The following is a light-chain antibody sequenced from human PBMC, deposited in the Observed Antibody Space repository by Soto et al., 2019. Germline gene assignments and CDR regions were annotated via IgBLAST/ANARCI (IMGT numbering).Light chain of an antibody. Sequence: IVMTQSPLSLPVTPGEPASISCRSSQSLLHSNGYNYLSWYLQKPGQSAQLLIYLGSNRASGVPDRSSGSGSGTDFTLEISRVEAEDVGIYFCMQALEILYTFGQGTKLEIK. CDR2: LGS. CDR3: MQALEILYT. J-gene: IGKJ2*01. V-gene: IGKV2-28*01. CDR1: QSLLHSNGYNY.